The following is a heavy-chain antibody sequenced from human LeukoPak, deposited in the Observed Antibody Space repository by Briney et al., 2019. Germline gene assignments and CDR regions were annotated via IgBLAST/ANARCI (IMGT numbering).Heavy chain of an antibody. Sequence: PSETLSLTCTVSGCSISSYYWSWIRQPAGKGLDWIGRIYTSGSTNYNPSLKSRVTISVDKSKNQFSLKLSSVTAADTAVYYCVRYDYYDSSGLPLDAFDIWGQGTMVTVSS. CDR1: GCSISSYY. CDR2: IYTSGST. D-gene: IGHD3-22*01. J-gene: IGHJ3*02. V-gene: IGHV4-4*07. CDR3: VRYDYYDSSGLPLDAFDI.